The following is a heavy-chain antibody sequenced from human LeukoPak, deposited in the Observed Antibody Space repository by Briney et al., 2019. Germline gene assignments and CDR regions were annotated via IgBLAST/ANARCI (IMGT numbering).Heavy chain of an antibody. CDR1: GFAFSSYG. J-gene: IGHJ4*02. D-gene: IGHD5-24*01. CDR2: MWYDESNE. Sequence: GGSLRLSCAASGFAFSSYGMHWVRQAPGKGLEWVAVMWYDESNEYYADSVQGRFTIFRDITKNTLYLQMNSLRAEDTAIYYCARDSARDGYNYYFDHWGQGTLVTVSS. CDR3: ARDSARDGYNYYFDH. V-gene: IGHV3-33*01.